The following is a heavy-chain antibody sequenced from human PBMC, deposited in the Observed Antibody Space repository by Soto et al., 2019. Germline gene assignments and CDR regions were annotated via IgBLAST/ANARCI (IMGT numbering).Heavy chain of an antibody. Sequence: GGSLRLSCAASGFTFSSYAMSWFRQAPGKGLECVSVISASGGNTYYPNSVRGRFTISRDSSMNTLYLQMNSLRAEDTAVYYCARGRQESLIRQGAYVWGQGTTVTVSS. J-gene: IGHJ6*02. D-gene: IGHD1-1*01. V-gene: IGHV3-23*01. CDR3: ARGRQESLIRQGAYV. CDR2: ISASGGNT. CDR1: GFTFSSYA.